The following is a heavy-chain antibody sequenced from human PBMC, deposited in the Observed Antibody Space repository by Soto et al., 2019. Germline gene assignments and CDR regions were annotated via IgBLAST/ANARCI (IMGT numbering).Heavy chain of an antibody. CDR2: INAGNGNT. CDR3: ARAVAAPADFDY. D-gene: IGHD6-25*01. J-gene: IGHJ4*02. V-gene: IGHV1-3*01. Sequence: ASVKVSCKASGYTFTGYAMHWVRQAPGQRLEWMGWINAGNGNTKYSQKFQGRVTITRDTSASTAYMELSSLRSEDTAVYYCARAVAAPADFDYWGPGTLVTVSS. CDR1: GYTFTGYA.